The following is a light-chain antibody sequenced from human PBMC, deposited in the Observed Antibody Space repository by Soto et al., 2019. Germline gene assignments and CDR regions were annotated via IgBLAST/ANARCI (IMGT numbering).Light chain of an antibody. CDR2: GGS. CDR3: QRYNSAPRT. J-gene: IGKJ4*01. V-gene: IGKV1-27*01. CDR1: QGIAVY. Sequence: DIQMTQSPSSLPAFVGDRGTITCRASQGIAVYLAWYQQKPGKVPKLLIYGGSSLVSGVPFRFSGSGSGTDFTLTISSLQPEDVATYYCQRYNSAPRTFGGGTKVEIK.